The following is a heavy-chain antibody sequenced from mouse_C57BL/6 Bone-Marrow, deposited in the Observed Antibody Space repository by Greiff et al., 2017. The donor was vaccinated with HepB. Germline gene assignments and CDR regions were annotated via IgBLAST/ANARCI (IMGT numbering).Heavy chain of an antibody. Sequence: VKLMESGAELARPGASVKLSCKASGYTFTSYGISWVKQRTGQGLEWIGEIYPRSGNTYYNEKFKGKATLTADKSSSTAYMELRSLTSEDSAVYFCATTVVATRRKSYFDYWGQGTTLTVSS. J-gene: IGHJ2*01. D-gene: IGHD1-1*01. V-gene: IGHV1-81*01. CDR1: GYTFTSYG. CDR2: IYPRSGNT. CDR3: ATTVVATRRKSYFDY.